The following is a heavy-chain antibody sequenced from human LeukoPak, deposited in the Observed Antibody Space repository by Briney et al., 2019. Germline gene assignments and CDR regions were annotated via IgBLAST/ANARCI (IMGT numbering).Heavy chain of an antibody. Sequence: PSETLSLTCTVSGGSISSGDYYWSWIRQPPGKGLEWIGYIYYSGSTYYNPSLKSRVTISVDTSKNQFSLKLSSVTAADTAVYYCARDIGITGTTGLDYWGQGTLVTVSS. CDR2: IYYSGST. CDR3: ARDIGITGTTGLDY. V-gene: IGHV4-30-4*01. D-gene: IGHD1-20*01. J-gene: IGHJ4*02. CDR1: GGSISSGDYY.